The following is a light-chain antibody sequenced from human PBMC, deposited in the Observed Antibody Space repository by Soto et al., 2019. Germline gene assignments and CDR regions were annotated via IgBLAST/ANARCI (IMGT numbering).Light chain of an antibody. CDR2: GVY. CDR3: SSYTSGSTLPWV. CDR1: SDDIGTYEY. J-gene: IGLJ1*01. V-gene: IGLV2-14*01. Sequence: QSGMTQAAYGSRPPGQTITIYCTGSSDDIGTYEYISWHRHHPGKAPKLIIFGVYDRPSGISDRFSGSKSGNTASLTIFGLQVEDEAVDYCSSYTSGSTLPWVFGTGTKVTVL.